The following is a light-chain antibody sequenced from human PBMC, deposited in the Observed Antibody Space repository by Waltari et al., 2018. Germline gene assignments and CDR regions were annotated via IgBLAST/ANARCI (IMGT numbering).Light chain of an antibody. Sequence: QPVLTQPPSASGTPGHTVTISCSGGASNIGNNVVNWYQQLPGTAPKLVIYRNDLRPSGVHDRFSGSKSGTSASLAISGLQSEDEADYYCAAWDDSLNGRWVFGGGTKVTVL. CDR1: ASNIGNNV. CDR2: RND. CDR3: AAWDDSLNGRWV. V-gene: IGLV1-44*01. J-gene: IGLJ3*02.